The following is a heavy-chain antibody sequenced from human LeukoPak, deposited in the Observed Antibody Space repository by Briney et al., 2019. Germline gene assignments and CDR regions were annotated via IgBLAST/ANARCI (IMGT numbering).Heavy chain of an antibody. CDR3: ARVVGATDLDY. D-gene: IGHD1-26*01. J-gene: IGHJ4*02. Sequence: GGSLRLSCAASGFTFSSYGMHWVRQAPGKGLEWVVVIWYDGSNKYYADSVKGRFTISRDNSKNTLYLQMNSLRAEDTAVYYCARVVGATDLDYWGQGTLVTVSS. CDR2: IWYDGSNK. V-gene: IGHV3-33*01. CDR1: GFTFSSYG.